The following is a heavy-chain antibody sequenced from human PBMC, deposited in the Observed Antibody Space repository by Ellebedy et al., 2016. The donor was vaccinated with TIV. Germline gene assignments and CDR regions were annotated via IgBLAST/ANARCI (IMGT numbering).Heavy chain of an antibody. Sequence: GESLKISCAASGFAFSDYYMSWIRQAPGKGLEWIAHISSGATTIYYADSVRGRFTISRDDAKNSLYLQMNGLRADDTAVYYCARDYGTTAAFFDYWGQGTLVTVSS. J-gene: IGHJ4*02. CDR2: ISSGATTI. CDR3: ARDYGTTAAFFDY. V-gene: IGHV3-11*01. D-gene: IGHD1-7*01. CDR1: GFAFSDYY.